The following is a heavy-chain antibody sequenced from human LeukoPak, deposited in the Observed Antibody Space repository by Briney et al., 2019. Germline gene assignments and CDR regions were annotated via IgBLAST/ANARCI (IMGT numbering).Heavy chain of an antibody. CDR1: GFTVSSNY. CDR3: ARESSSSWYNWFDP. Sequence: GGSLRLSLAASGFTVSSNYMSWVRQAPGKGLEGVSVIYSGSSTYYADSVKGRFTISRDNTKNTLHLQMNSLRAEDTAVYYCARESSSSWYNWFDPWGQGTLVTVSS. V-gene: IGHV3-66*01. CDR2: IYSGSST. J-gene: IGHJ5*02. D-gene: IGHD6-13*01.